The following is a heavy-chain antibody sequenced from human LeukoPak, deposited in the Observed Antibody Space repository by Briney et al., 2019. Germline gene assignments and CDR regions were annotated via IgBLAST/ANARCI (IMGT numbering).Heavy chain of an antibody. Sequence: ATVKVSCTASGYTFTSYDINWVRQATGQGLEWMGWMNPKSGNTGYAQKFQGRVTMTRDTSISTAYMELSSLRSEDTAVYYCARVAGSIDYWAQGTLVTVSS. CDR1: GYTFTSYD. J-gene: IGHJ4*02. CDR3: ARVAGSIDY. V-gene: IGHV1-8*01. CDR2: MNPKSGNT. D-gene: IGHD1-26*01.